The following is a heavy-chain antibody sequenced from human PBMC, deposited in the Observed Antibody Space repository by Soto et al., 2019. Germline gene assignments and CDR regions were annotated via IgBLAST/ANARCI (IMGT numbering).Heavy chain of an antibody. CDR3: VAESHVTPYYFEN. J-gene: IGHJ4*02. Sequence: PGGSLRLSCAASGFTFSSYSMNWVRQAPGKGLEWVSSISSSSSYIYYADSVKGRFTISRDNAKNSLYLQMNSLRAEDTAVYYCVAESHVTPYYFENWGRGALVTVSS. D-gene: IGHD2-21*02. CDR1: GFTFSSYS. V-gene: IGHV3-21*01. CDR2: ISSSSSYI.